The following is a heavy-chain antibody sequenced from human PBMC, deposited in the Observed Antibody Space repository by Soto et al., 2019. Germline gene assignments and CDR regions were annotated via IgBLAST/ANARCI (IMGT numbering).Heavy chain of an antibody. D-gene: IGHD2-15*01. CDR3: ARQDRVVAEGRWFDP. CDR2: VHYSGNT. V-gene: IGHV4-38-2*02. J-gene: IGHJ5*02. Sequence: ETLSLTCTVSGYSISSGYHWAWIRQPPGKGLEWLGSVHYSGNTYYNPSLKSRLTISVDKSKNQFSLNLSSVTAADTAVYYCARQDRVVAEGRWFDPWGQGTLVTVSS. CDR1: GYSISSGYH.